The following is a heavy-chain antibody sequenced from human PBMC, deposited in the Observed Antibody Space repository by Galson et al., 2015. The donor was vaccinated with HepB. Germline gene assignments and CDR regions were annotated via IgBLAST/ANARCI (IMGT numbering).Heavy chain of an antibody. J-gene: IGHJ4*02. Sequence: SVTVSCKASGYTFTGYYMHWVRQAPGQGLEWMGWINPNSGGTNYAQKFQGRVTMTRDTSISTAYMELSRLRSDDTAVYYCARVGYSYGYGTDYWGQGTLVTVSS. CDR3: ARVGYSYGYGTDY. D-gene: IGHD5-18*01. V-gene: IGHV1-2*02. CDR2: INPNSGGT. CDR1: GYTFTGYY.